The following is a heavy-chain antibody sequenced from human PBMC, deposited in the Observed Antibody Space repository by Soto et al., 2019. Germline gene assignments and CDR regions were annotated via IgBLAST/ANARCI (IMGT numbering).Heavy chain of an antibody. J-gene: IGHJ4*02. CDR1: GFTFSDHY. D-gene: IGHD3-10*01. V-gene: IGHV3-72*01. CDR2: IRNRRNSYTT. Sequence: EVQLVESGGGLVQPGGSLRLSCAASGFTFSDHYMDWVRQAPGKGLEWVGRIRNRRNSYTTQYAASVKGRFAVLRDDSENLVYLQMNDLKNEDTAVYYCVRDSGRGFYFDYWGQGAQVTVSS. CDR3: VRDSGRGFYFDY.